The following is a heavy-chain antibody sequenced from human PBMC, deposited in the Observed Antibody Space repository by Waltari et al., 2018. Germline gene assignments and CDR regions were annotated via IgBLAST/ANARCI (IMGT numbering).Heavy chain of an antibody. V-gene: IGHV3-66*01. Sequence: EVQLVESGGGSVQPGGSLRLSCAASGLIIKNNCLTWVRQAPGEGREWVSTIYAGGITKYADSVNGRFTISRDNSKNTLSLQMNSLRVDDTAMYYCAREYNDGWYFDYWGRGTLVTVSS. J-gene: IGHJ4*02. D-gene: IGHD6-19*01. CDR3: AREYNDGWYFDY. CDR2: IYAGGIT. CDR1: GLIIKNNC.